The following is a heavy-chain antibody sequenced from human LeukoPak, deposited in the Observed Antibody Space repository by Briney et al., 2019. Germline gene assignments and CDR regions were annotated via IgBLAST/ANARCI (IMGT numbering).Heavy chain of an antibody. CDR1: GGSIRSSSYY. CDR2: IFYSGST. J-gene: IGHJ5*02. Sequence: SETLSLTCTVSGGSIRSSSYYWGWIRHPPGKGLEWIGGIFYSGSTSYNPSLKSRVTISVDTSKNQFSLKLSSVTAADTAVYYCARHGPYYGSGSFHWFDPWGQGTLVTVSS. V-gene: IGHV4-39*01. CDR3: ARHGPYYGSGSFHWFDP. D-gene: IGHD3-10*01.